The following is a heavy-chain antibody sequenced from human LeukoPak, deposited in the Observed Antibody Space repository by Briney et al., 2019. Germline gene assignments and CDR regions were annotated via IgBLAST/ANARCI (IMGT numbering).Heavy chain of an antibody. D-gene: IGHD3-22*01. Sequence: SQTLSLTCTVSGGSISSGGYYWSWIRQHPGKGLEWIRYIYYSGSTYYNPSLKSRVTISVDTSKNQFSLKLSSVTAADTAVYYCARNYDSSGYYYGGGTNWFDPWGQGTLVTVSS. CDR1: GGSISSGGYY. J-gene: IGHJ5*02. CDR3: ARNYDSSGYYYGGGTNWFDP. CDR2: IYYSGST. V-gene: IGHV4-31*03.